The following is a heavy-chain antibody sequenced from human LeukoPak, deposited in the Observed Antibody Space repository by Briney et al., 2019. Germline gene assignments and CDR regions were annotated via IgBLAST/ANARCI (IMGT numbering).Heavy chain of an antibody. CDR2: ISYDGTKK. D-gene: IGHD5-18*01. J-gene: IGHJ4*02. CDR1: GFTLSSYA. CDR3: ARDVYRSPYFPFDY. Sequence: PGRSLRLSCAASGFTLSSYAMHWVRQAPGKGLEWVAVISYDGTKKYYTDSVKGRFTISRDNSKNTLYLQMDSLRDEDTALYYCARDVYRSPYFPFDYWGQGPLVTVSS. V-gene: IGHV3-30-3*01.